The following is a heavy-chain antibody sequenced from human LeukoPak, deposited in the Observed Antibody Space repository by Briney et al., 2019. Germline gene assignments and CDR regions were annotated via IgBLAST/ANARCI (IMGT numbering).Heavy chain of an antibody. V-gene: IGHV4-31*03. D-gene: IGHD3-22*01. CDR1: GDSINNGGYY. CDR3: ARVGGIGYYPYYFDY. J-gene: IGHJ4*02. CDR2: IFYSGST. Sequence: SETLSLTCTVSGDSINNGGYYWVWIRQLPGKGLEWIGYIFYSGSTYYTPSLKSRVTMTVDTSKNQFSLKLTSVTAADTAVYYCARVGGIGYYPYYFDYWGQGTLVTVSS.